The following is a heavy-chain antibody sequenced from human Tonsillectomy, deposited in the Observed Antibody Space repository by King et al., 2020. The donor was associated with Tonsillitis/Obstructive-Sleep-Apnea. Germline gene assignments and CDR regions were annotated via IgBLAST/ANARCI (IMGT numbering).Heavy chain of an antibody. CDR2: IYPGDSDT. V-gene: IGHV5-51*01. CDR1: GYSFTSYW. J-gene: IGHJ4*02. D-gene: IGHD3-10*01. CDR3: ARPRYYYGSGSYHAPDY. Sequence: VQLVESGAEVKKPGESLKISCKGSGYSFTSYWIGWVRQMPGNGLEWMGIIYPGDSDTRYSPSFQGQVTISADKSISTAYLQWSSLKASDTAMYYCARPRYYYGSGSYHAPDYWGQGTLVTVSS.